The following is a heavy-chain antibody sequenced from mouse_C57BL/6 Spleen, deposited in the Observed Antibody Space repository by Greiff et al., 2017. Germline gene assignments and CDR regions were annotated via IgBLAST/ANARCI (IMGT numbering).Heavy chain of an antibody. Sequence: EVKLMESGAELVRPGASVKLSCTASGFNIKDYYMHWVKQRPEQGLEWIGRIDPEDGDTEYAPKFQGKATMTADTSSNTAYLQLSSLTSEDTAVYYCTTPITTVVARNPYFDYWGQGTTLTVSS. CDR3: TTPITTVVARNPYFDY. J-gene: IGHJ2*01. CDR2: IDPEDGDT. D-gene: IGHD1-1*01. V-gene: IGHV14-1*01. CDR1: GFNIKDYY.